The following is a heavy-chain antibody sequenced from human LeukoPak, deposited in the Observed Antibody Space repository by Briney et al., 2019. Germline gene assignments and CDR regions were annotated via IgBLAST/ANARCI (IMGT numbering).Heavy chain of an antibody. J-gene: IGHJ3*02. D-gene: IGHD2-2*01. CDR3: ARGPPDCSSTSCYAFDAFDI. CDR2: MYSSGST. V-gene: IGHV4-39*07. CDR1: GGSISITSYY. Sequence: SETLSLTCTVSGGSISITSYYWGWIRQPPGEGLEWIGSMYSSGSTYYNPSLKSRVTISVDTSKNQFSLKLSSVTAADTAVYYCARGPPDCSSTSCYAFDAFDIWGQGTMVTVSS.